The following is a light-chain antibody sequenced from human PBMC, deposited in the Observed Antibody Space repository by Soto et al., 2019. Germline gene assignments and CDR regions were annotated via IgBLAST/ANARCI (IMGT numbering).Light chain of an antibody. Sequence: EIVLTQSPATLSLSPGEGATLSCRASRSVGNNLAWYQQKPGQAPRLLIFDASNRATGIPARFSGSGSGTDFTLTFSSLEPEDFAVYYCQQRTIWPLTFGQETKVEIK. CDR1: RSVGNN. V-gene: IGKV3-11*01. J-gene: IGKJ1*01. CDR3: QQRTIWPLT. CDR2: DAS.